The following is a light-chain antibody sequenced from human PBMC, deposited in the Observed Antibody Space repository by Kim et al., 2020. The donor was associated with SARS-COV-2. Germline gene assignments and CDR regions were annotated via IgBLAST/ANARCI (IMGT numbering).Light chain of an antibody. V-gene: IGLV1-47*01. Sequence: PRQKVNISCSGSSSNIGSNYVYWYQQLPGTAPKLLIYRNNQRPSGVPDRFSGSKSGTSASLAISGLRSEDEADYYCAAWDDSLSGLFGGGTKLTVL. CDR1: SSNIGSNY. J-gene: IGLJ3*02. CDR3: AAWDDSLSGL. CDR2: RNN.